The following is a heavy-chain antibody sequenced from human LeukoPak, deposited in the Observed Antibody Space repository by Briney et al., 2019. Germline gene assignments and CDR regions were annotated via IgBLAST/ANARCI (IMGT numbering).Heavy chain of an antibody. V-gene: IGHV1-69*06. J-gene: IGHJ4*02. CDR1: GGTFSSYA. D-gene: IGHD3-9*01. CDR2: IIPIFGTA. Sequence: VASVKVSCKASGGTFSSYAISWVRQAPGQGLEWMGGIIPIFGTANYAQKFQGRVMITADKSTSTAYMELSSLRSEDTAVYYCARGDYDILTGYTYYFDYWGQGTLVTVSS. CDR3: ARGDYDILTGYTYYFDY.